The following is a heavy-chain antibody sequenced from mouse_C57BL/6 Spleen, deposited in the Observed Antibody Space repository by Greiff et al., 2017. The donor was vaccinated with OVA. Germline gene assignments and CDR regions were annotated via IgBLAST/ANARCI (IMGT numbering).Heavy chain of an antibody. V-gene: IGHV3-6*01. CDR3: ARDRGSTTVPFDY. Sequence: DVKLQESGPGLVKPSQSLSLTCSVTGYSITSGYYWNWIRQFPGNKLEWMGYISYDGSNNYNPSLKNRISITRDTSKNQFFLKLNSVTTEDTATYYCARDRGSTTVPFDYWGQGTTLTVSS. D-gene: IGHD1-1*01. CDR2: ISYDGSN. CDR1: GYSITSGYY. J-gene: IGHJ2*01.